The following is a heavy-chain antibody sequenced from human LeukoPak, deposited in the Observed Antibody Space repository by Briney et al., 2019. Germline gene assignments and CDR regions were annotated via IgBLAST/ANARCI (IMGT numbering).Heavy chain of an antibody. Sequence: PSETLSLTCTVSGGSISSYYWSWIRQPPGKGLEWIGSIYHSGSTNYNPSLKSRVTISVDTSKNQFSLKLSSVTAADTAVYYCAGRGTSDAFDIWGKGTMVAVSS. CDR2: IYHSGST. CDR1: GGSISSYY. J-gene: IGHJ3*02. CDR3: AGRGTSDAFDI. D-gene: IGHD3-16*01. V-gene: IGHV4-59*08.